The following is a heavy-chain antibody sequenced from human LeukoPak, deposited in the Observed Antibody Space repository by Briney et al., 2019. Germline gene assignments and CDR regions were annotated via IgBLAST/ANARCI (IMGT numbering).Heavy chain of an antibody. J-gene: IGHJ4*02. V-gene: IGHV1-46*01. Sequence: ASVKVSCKASGYSFTSNYIHWVRQAPGQGLEWMGMIYPSDSSTSYAQKFQGRVTVTRDTSTSTVHMELSGLRSEDTAVYYCARDQEAFDYWGQGTLVTVSS. CDR2: IYPSDSST. CDR1: GYSFTSNY. CDR3: ARDQEAFDY.